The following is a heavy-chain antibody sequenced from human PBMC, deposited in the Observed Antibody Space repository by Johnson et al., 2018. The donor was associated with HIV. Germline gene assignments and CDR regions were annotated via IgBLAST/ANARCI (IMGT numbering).Heavy chain of an antibody. CDR1: GFTFSSYA. V-gene: IGHV3-30*04. D-gene: IGHD3-10*01. CDR3: ARDRRYYGSGSYGGAFDI. J-gene: IGHJ3*02. Sequence: QMLLVESGGGVVQPGGSLRLSCAASGFTFSSYAMHWVRQAPGKGLEWVAVISYDGSNRYYADSVKGRFTISRDNSKNTLYLQMNSLRAEDTALYYCARDRRYYGSGSYGGAFDIWGQGTVVTVSS. CDR2: ISYDGSNR.